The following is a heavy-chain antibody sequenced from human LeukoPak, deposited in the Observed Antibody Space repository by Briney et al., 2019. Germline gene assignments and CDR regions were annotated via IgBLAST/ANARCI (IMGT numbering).Heavy chain of an antibody. J-gene: IGHJ5*02. D-gene: IGHD2-2*01. CDR3: ARGSIVVKARFDP. Sequence: GASVKVSCKASGYTFTGYYMHWVRQAPGQGLEWMGWINPNSGGTNYAQKFQGRVTMTRDTSISTAYMELSRLRSEDTAVYYCARGSIVVKARFDPWGQGTLVTVSS. V-gene: IGHV1-2*02. CDR1: GYTFTGYY. CDR2: INPNSGGT.